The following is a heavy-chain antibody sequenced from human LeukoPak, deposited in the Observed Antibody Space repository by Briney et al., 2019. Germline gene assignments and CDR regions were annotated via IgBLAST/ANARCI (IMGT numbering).Heavy chain of an antibody. CDR3: ASSEYCSGGSCRNLNWFDP. CDR2: IYPVDSDT. Sequence: GESLKISCKGSGYSFTSYWIGWVRQMPGKGLEWMGIIYPVDSDTRYSPSFQGQVTISADKSISTAYLQWSSLKASDTAMYYCASSEYCSGGSCRNLNWFDPWGQGTLVTVSS. D-gene: IGHD2-15*01. J-gene: IGHJ5*02. V-gene: IGHV5-51*01. CDR1: GYSFTSYW.